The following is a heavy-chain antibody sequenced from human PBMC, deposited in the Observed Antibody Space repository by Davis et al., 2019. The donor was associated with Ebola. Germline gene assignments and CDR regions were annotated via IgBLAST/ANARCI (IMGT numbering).Heavy chain of an antibody. D-gene: IGHD6-19*01. Sequence: GESLKISCAASGFTVSSNYMSWVRQAPGKGLEWVSSISSSSSYIYYADSVKGRFTISRDNAKNSLYLQMNSLRAEDTAVYYCARDRGSGRNYGMDVWGQGTTVTVSS. CDR3: ARDRGSGRNYGMDV. V-gene: IGHV3-21*01. CDR1: GFTVSSNY. J-gene: IGHJ6*02. CDR2: ISSSSSYI.